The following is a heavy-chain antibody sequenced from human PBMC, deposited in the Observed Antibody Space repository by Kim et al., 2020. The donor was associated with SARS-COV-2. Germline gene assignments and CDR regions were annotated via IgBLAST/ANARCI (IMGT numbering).Heavy chain of an antibody. CDR1: GGSISSSNW. Sequence: SETLSLTCAVSGGSISSSNWWSWVRQPPGKGLEWIGEIYHSGSTNYNPSLKSRVTISVDKSKNQFSLKLSSVTAADTAVYYCASLYSSSWYWTFDYWGQGTLVTVSS. CDR2: IYHSGST. D-gene: IGHD6-13*01. J-gene: IGHJ4*02. V-gene: IGHV4-4*02. CDR3: ASLYSSSWYWTFDY.